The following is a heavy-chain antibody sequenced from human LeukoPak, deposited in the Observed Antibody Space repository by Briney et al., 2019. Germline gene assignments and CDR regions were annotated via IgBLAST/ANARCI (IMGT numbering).Heavy chain of an antibody. D-gene: IGHD4-17*01. J-gene: IGHJ4*02. CDR1: GYSISSGYY. Sequence: ASETLSLTCTVSGYSISSGYYWGWIRQPPGKGLEWIGSIYHSGSTYYNPSLKSRVTISVDTSKNQFSLKLSSVTAADTAVYYCARQDYGDYLPPIDYWGQGTLVTVSS. CDR2: IYHSGST. CDR3: ARQDYGDYLPPIDY. V-gene: IGHV4-38-2*02.